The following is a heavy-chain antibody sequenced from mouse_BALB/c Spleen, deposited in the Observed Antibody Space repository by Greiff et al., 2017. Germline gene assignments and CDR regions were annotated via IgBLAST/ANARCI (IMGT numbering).Heavy chain of an antibody. V-gene: IGHV3-8*02. J-gene: IGHJ4*01. CDR3: ARGEVADYAMDY. D-gene: IGHD1-1*02. Sequence: EVKLLESGPSLVKPSQTLSLTCSVTGDSITSGYWNWIRKFPGNKLEYMGYISYSGSTYYNPSLKSRISITRDTSKNQYYLQLNSVTTEDTATYYCARGEVADYAMDYWGQGTSVTVSS. CDR1: GDSITSGY. CDR2: ISYSGST.